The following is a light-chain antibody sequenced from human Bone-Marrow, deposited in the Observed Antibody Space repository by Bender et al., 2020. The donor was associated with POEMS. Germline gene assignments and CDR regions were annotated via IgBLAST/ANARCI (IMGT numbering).Light chain of an antibody. CDR2: FNRDGSH. J-gene: IGLJ1*01. CDR1: SGHDNYA. V-gene: IGLV4-69*01. CDR3: QAWDSTTASYV. Sequence: QLVLTQSPSASASLGASVKLTCTLSSGHDNYAIAWHQQQPEKGPRYLMKFNRDGSHSKGDGIPDRFSGSSSGAERYLTISSLQSEDEADYYCQAWDSTTASYVFGSGTKVTV.